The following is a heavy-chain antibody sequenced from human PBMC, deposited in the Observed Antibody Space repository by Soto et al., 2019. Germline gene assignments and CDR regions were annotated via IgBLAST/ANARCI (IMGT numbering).Heavy chain of an antibody. CDR2: ISGSGGST. CDR1: GFTFNSYA. J-gene: IGHJ3*01. V-gene: IGHV3-23*01. Sequence: EVQLLESGGGLVQPGGSLRLSCAASGFTFNSYAMSWVRQAPGKGLEWVSAISGSGGSTYYADSVKGRFTISRDNSKNKLYLQMNSLRAEDTALYYWGNGGGDYSSGWYGAFDLWGQGTMVTVSS. D-gene: IGHD6-19*01. CDR3: GNGGGDYSSGWYGAFDL.